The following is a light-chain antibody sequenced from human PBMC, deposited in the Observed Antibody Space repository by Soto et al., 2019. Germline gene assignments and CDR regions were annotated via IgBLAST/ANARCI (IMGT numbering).Light chain of an antibody. V-gene: IGKV3D-15*01. Sequence: MTQSPASVSVSQGDRAALSCRAGQTVSSSFLAWYQQTPGQAPRLLIYGASTRATGIPARFSGSGSGTEFTLTISSLQSEDFALYYCQQYHSWPTFGQGTRLENK. CDR2: GAS. CDR3: QQYHSWPT. CDR1: QTVSSS. J-gene: IGKJ5*01.